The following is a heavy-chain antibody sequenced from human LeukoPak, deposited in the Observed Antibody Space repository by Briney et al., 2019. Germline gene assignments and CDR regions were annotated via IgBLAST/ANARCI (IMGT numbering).Heavy chain of an antibody. CDR1: GFIFSTYG. V-gene: IGHV3-21*04. CDR2: ISYTGTYI. CDR3: VRDRGTYRPIDY. J-gene: IGHJ4*02. D-gene: IGHD1-26*01. Sequence: GGSLRLSCAASGFIFSTYGMHWVCQAPGKGLEWVSSISYTGTYIYYADSVKGRFTISRDNAQNSLYLQMNSLRAEDTAIYYCVRDRGTYRPIDYWGQGTLVTVSS.